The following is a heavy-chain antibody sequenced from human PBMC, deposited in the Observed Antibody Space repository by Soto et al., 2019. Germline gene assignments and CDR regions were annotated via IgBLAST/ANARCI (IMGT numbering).Heavy chain of an antibody. Sequence: QVQLVQSGAEVKKPGASVKVSCKASGYTFTSYGISWVRQAPGQGLEWMGWISAYNGNTNYAQKLKGRVTMTTDTSIRIAYVELRSLRSDDTAVYYCARVKYSPPFYYSYGMDVWGQGTAVTVSS. CDR3: ARVKYSPPFYYSYGMDV. CDR2: ISAYNGNT. J-gene: IGHJ6*02. CDR1: GYTFTSYG. D-gene: IGHD5-18*01. V-gene: IGHV1-18*01.